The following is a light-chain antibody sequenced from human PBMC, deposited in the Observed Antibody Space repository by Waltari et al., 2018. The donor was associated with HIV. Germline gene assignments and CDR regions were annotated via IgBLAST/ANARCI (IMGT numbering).Light chain of an antibody. Sequence: SYELTQPSSVSVSPGQTARITCSGDILAKKFARWFQQKPGQAPVLVIYKDSERPSGIPERFSGSISGTTGTLTISGVQVEDEADYYCYSAADNNLVFGGGTKLTVL. J-gene: IGLJ2*01. V-gene: IGLV3-27*01. CDR1: ILAKKF. CDR3: YSAADNNLV. CDR2: KDS.